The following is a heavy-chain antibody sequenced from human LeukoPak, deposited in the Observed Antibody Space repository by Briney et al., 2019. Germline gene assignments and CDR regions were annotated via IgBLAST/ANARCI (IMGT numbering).Heavy chain of an antibody. Sequence: GGSLRLSCAASGLTVSSNYMSWVRQAPGKRLEWVSVLYSDGSTYYADSVKGRFTISRDNSKNTLYLQMNSLRAEDTAVYFCARRPDYGGTPTFDYWGQGTLVTVSS. V-gene: IGHV3-66*01. CDR1: GLTVSSNY. CDR3: ARRPDYGGTPTFDY. J-gene: IGHJ4*02. D-gene: IGHD4-23*01. CDR2: LYSDGST.